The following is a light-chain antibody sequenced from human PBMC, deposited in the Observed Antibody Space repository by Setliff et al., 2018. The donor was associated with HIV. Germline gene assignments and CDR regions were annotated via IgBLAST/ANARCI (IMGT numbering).Light chain of an antibody. V-gene: IGLV2-14*01. Sequence: QSALAQPRSVSGSPGQSITISCSGTSSDVGDYNYVSWYQQHPGKAPKLLIYEVSHRPSGISDRFYAFKSGNTASLIISGLQAEDEADYYCSSYTASATLFGGGTQLTVL. CDR2: EVS. CDR1: SSDVGDYNY. J-gene: IGLJ3*02. CDR3: SSYTASATL.